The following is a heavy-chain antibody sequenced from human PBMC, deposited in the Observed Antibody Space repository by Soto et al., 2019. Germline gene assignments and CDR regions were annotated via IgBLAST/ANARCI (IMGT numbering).Heavy chain of an antibody. CDR3: ARRGYSSSPYYYYYMDV. V-gene: IGHV1-18*01. Sequence: GASVKVSCKASGYTFTSYGISWVRQAPGQGLEWMGWISAYNGNTNYAQKLQGGVTMTTDTSTSTAYMELRSLRSDDTAVYYCARRGYSSSPYYYYYMDVWGKGTTVTVSS. CDR2: ISAYNGNT. CDR1: GYTFTSYG. J-gene: IGHJ6*03. D-gene: IGHD6-19*01.